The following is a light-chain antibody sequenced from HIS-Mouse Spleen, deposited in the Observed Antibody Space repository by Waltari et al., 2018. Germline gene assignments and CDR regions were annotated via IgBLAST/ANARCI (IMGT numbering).Light chain of an antibody. J-gene: IGLJ2*01. CDR3: CSYAGSSTFVV. CDR1: SSDVGSYTL. CDR2: EGS. V-gene: IGLV2-23*01. Sequence: QSALTQPASVSGSPGQSITISCPGTSSDVGSYTLVPWYQQHPGKAPQLMIYEGSKRPSGVSNRFSGSKSGNTASLTISGLQAEDEADYYCCSYAGSSTFVVFGGGTKLTVL.